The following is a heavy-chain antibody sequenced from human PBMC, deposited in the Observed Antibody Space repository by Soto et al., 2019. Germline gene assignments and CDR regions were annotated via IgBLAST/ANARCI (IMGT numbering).Heavy chain of an antibody. CDR1: GFTFSSYW. D-gene: IGHD6-19*01. CDR2: IKQDGSEK. Sequence: GGSLRLSCAASGFTFSSYWMSWVRQAPGKGLEWVANIKQDGSEKYYVDSVKGRFTISRDNAKNSLYLQMNSLRAEDTAVYYCARDKWYSSGWYGDYWGQGTLVTVSS. V-gene: IGHV3-7*05. J-gene: IGHJ4*02. CDR3: ARDKWYSSGWYGDY.